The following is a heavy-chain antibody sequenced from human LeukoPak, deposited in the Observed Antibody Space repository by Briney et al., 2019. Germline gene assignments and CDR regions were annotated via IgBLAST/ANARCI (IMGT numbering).Heavy chain of an antibody. V-gene: IGHV3-23*01. CDR1: GFTLSSYA. CDR2: ISGSADNT. Sequence: GGSLRLSCTASGFTLSSYAMSWVRQAPGEGLEWVSTISGSADNTNYAEAVKGRFTITRDNSKNTMYLQMNSLRAEDTAVYYCAKQGFGCWGQGTLVTVSS. J-gene: IGHJ4*02. CDR3: AKQGFGC.